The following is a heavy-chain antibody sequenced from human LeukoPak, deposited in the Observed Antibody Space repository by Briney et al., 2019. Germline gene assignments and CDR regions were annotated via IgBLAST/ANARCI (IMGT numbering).Heavy chain of an antibody. D-gene: IGHD2-2*01. CDR3: ARSYCSSTSCFLDP. CDR1: GGSISSYY. V-gene: IGHV4-59*01. J-gene: IGHJ5*02. CDR2: IYYSGST. Sequence: SETLSLTCTVSGGSISSYYWSWIRQPPGKGLEWIGYIYYSGSTNYNPSLKSRVTISVDTSKNQFSLKLSSVTAADTAVYYCARSYCSSTSCFLDPWGQGTLVTVSS.